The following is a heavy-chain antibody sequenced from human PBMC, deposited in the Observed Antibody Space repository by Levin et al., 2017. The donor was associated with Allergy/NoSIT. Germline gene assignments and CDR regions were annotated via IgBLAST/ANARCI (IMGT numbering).Heavy chain of an antibody. CDR1: GYTFTSYD. J-gene: IGHJ5*02. V-gene: IGHV1-8*01. Sequence: GESLKISCKASGYTFTSYDINWVRQATGQGLEWMGWMNPNSGNTGYAQKFQGRVTMTRNTSISTAYMELSSLRSEDTAVYYCARGRQLAGGFDPWGQGTLVTVSS. CDR2: MNPNSGNT. CDR3: ARGRQLAGGFDP. D-gene: IGHD6-6*01.